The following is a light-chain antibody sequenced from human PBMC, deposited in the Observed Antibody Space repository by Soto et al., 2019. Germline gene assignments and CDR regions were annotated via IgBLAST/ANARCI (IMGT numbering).Light chain of an antibody. J-gene: IGLJ1*01. CDR1: SSDVGSYNR. CDR3: SLYTSSSLYV. Sequence: QALRAQPPSVSGSPGQSVTISCTGTSSDVGSYNRVSWYQRPPGTAPKLMIYEVSSRPSGVPDRFSGSKSGNTASLTISGLQAEDEADYYCSLYTSSSLYVFGTGTKVTVL. CDR2: EVS. V-gene: IGLV2-18*01.